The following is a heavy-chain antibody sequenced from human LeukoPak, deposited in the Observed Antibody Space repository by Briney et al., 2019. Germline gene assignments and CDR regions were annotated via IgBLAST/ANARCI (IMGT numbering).Heavy chain of an antibody. CDR3: ARQSRDCSNTRGYFFYY. CDR2: INAADSET. CDR1: GYIFTNYW. D-gene: IGHD2-21*01. V-gene: IGHV5-51*04. Sequence: GESLKISCQVSGYIFTNYWIGWVRQMPGKGLESMGIINAADSETTTSPPFQGQVPSPGTMPISTFYLHWSSLKASDTAIYYCARQSRDCSNTRGYFFYYWGQGTLVTVSS. J-gene: IGHJ4*02.